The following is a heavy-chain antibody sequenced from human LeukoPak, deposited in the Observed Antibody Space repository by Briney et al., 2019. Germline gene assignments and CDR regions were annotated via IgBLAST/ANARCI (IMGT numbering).Heavy chain of an antibody. D-gene: IGHD2-2*02. CDR3: ARDDGVPAAIRGEVNWFDP. CDR1: GGSISSSSYY. V-gene: IGHV4-39*07. CDR2: IYYSGST. J-gene: IGHJ5*02. Sequence: SETLSLTCTVSGGSISSSSYYWGWIRQPPGNGLEWIGSIYYSGSTYYNPSLKSRVTISVDTSKNQFSLKLSSVTAADTAVYYCARDDGVPAAIRGEVNWFDPWGQGTLVTVSS.